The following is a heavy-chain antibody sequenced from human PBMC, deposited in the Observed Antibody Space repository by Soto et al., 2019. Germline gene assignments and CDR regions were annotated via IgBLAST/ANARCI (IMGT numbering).Heavy chain of an antibody. CDR1: GGSISSSNW. V-gene: IGHV4-4*02. CDR2: IYHSGST. D-gene: IGHD6-6*01. Sequence: SETLSLTCAVSGGSISSSNWWSWVRQPPGKGLEWIGEIYHSGSTNYNPSLKSRVTISVDKSKNQFSLKLSSVTAADTAVYYCARGSSIAGLYYGMDVWGQGTTVTVSS. CDR3: ARGSSIAGLYYGMDV. J-gene: IGHJ6*02.